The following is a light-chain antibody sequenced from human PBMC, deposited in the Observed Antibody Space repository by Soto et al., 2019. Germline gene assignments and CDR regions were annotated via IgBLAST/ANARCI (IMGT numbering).Light chain of an antibody. CDR1: NIGSKS. CDR3: QVWDSSSDHPYV. V-gene: IGLV3-21*02. CDR2: DAS. J-gene: IGLJ1*01. Sequence: SYELTQPPSVSVAPGQTARITCGGNNIGSKSVHWYQQKPGQAPVLVVYDASDRPSAIPERFSGSNSGNTATLTISRVEAGDEADYYCQVWDSSSDHPYVFGTGTKVTVL.